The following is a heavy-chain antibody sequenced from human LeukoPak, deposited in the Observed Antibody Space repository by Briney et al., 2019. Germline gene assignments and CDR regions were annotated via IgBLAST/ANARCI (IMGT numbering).Heavy chain of an antibody. Sequence: PSETLSLTCAVYGASFSGYYWSWIRQPPGKGLEWIGNIFYSGSTYYGPSLKSRLTISLDTSRNQFSLKLNSVTAADTAVYYCAKSNGYGLIDIWGQGTMVTVSS. CDR3: AKSNGYGLIDI. D-gene: IGHD3-10*01. CDR2: IFYSGST. CDR1: GASFSGYY. V-gene: IGHV4-34*12. J-gene: IGHJ3*02.